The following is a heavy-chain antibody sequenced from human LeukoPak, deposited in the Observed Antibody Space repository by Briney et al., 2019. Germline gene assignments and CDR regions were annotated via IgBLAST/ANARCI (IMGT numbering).Heavy chain of an antibody. J-gene: IGHJ6*03. CDR2: IYYSGST. D-gene: IGHD3-22*01. CDR1: GGSISSHY. CDR3: ARDTYYYDSSGYRAYYYMDV. Sequence: SETLSLTCTVSGGSISSHYWSWIRQPPGKGLEWIGYIYYSGSTNYNPSLKSRVTISVDTSKNQFSLKLSSVTAADTAVYYCARDTYYYDSSGYRAYYYMDVWGKGTTVTISS. V-gene: IGHV4-59*11.